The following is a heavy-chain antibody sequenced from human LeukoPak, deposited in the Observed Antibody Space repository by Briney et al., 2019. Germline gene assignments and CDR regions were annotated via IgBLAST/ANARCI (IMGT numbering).Heavy chain of an antibody. CDR2: IYYSGST. CDR1: GGSISNYY. D-gene: IGHD6-6*01. Sequence: SETLSLTCTVSGGSISNYYWSWIRQPPGEGLEWIGYIYYSGSTNYNPSLKSRVTISVDTSKNQFSLKLSSVTAADTAVYYCAAYSRSSPWYFDLWGRGTLVTASS. J-gene: IGHJ2*01. CDR3: AAYSRSSPWYFDL. V-gene: IGHV4-59*01.